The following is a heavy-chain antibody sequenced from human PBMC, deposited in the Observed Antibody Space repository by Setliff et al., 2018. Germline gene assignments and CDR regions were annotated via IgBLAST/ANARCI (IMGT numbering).Heavy chain of an antibody. J-gene: IGHJ6*02. D-gene: IGHD2-2*02. CDR1: GGTFSSYD. CDR2: IIPIFGTA. Sequence: WASVKVSCKASGGTFSSYDISWVRQAPGQGLEWMGRIIPIFGTANYAQKFQGRVTITADESTSTAYMELSSLRSEDTAVYYCARDSRGLVPAAIEGSYYYYGMDVWGQGTTVTVSS. V-gene: IGHV1-69*13. CDR3: ARDSRGLVPAAIEGSYYYYGMDV.